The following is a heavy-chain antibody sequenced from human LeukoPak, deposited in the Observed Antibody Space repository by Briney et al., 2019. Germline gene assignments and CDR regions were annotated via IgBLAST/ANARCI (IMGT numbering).Heavy chain of an antibody. Sequence: GESLKISCEASGSTFDNYYIGWVRQRPGKGLEYMGVIRPGDSETRYGPSLRGQVTISADKSLNTAYLHWNSLKASDTAIYYCVRHGDFFGSGSFLDCFDPWGRGTLVTVSS. CDR3: VRHGDFFGSGSFLDCFDP. CDR2: IRPGDSET. D-gene: IGHD3-10*01. J-gene: IGHJ5*02. CDR1: GSTFDNYY. V-gene: IGHV5-51*01.